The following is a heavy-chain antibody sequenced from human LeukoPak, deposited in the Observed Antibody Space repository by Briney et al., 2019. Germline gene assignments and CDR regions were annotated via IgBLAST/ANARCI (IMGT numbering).Heavy chain of an antibody. D-gene: IGHD6-13*01. J-gene: IGHJ6*03. CDR1: GGSISSSNW. CDR2: IYYSGST. V-gene: IGHV4-4*02. Sequence: SETLSLTCAVSGGSISSSNWWTWVRQPPGKGLEWIGSIYYSGSTYYNPSLKSRVTISVDTSKNQFSLKLSSVTAADTAVYYCARGGSSWYNYYYYYYMDVWGKGTTVTVSS. CDR3: ARGGSSWYNYYYYYYMDV.